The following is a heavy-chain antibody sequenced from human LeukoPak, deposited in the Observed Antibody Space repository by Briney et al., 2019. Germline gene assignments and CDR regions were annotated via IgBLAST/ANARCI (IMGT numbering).Heavy chain of an antibody. CDR1: GGSFSGYY. D-gene: IGHD4-17*01. CDR2: VNHSGGT. J-gene: IGHJ3*02. CDR3: ARPRDMTTVTTQAFDI. Sequence: SETLSLTCAVYGGSFSGYYWSWIRQPPGKGLEWIGEVNHSGGTNYNPSLKSRVTISVDTSKNQFSLKLSSVTAADTAVYYCARPRDMTTVTTQAFDIWGQGTMVTVSS. V-gene: IGHV4-34*01.